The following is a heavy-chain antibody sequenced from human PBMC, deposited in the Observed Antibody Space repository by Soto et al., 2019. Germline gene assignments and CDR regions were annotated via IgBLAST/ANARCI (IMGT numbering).Heavy chain of an antibody. CDR3: ARRITIFGVVTLSGMDV. V-gene: IGHV1-69*13. CDR2: IIPIFGTA. D-gene: IGHD3-3*01. J-gene: IGHJ6*02. CDR1: GGTFSSYA. Sequence: RASVKVSCKASGGTFSSYAISWVRQAPGQGLEWMGGIIPIFGTANYAQKFQGRVTITADESTSTAYMELSSLRSEDTAVYYCARRITIFGVVTLSGMDVWGQGTTVTVSS.